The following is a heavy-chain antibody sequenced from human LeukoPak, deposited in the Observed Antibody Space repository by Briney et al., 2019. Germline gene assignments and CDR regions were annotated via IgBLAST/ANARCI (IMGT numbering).Heavy chain of an antibody. CDR2: IYYSGST. D-gene: IGHD6-19*01. V-gene: IGHV4-39*01. CDR1: GGSISSSSYY. CDR3: ARQALWSSGWYEVPWFDP. Sequence: SETLSLPCTVSGGSISSSSYYWGWIRQPPGKGLEWIGSIYYSGSTYYNPSLKSRVTISVDTSKNQFSLKLSSVTAADTAVYYCARQALWSSGWYEVPWFDPWGQGTLVTVSS. J-gene: IGHJ5*02.